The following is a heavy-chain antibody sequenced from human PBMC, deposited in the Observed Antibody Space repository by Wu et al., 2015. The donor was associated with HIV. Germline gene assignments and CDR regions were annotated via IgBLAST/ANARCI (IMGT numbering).Heavy chain of an antibody. J-gene: IGHJ1*01. CDR1: GYTFTSLN. CDR3: ARVGVLVTSAELLEYFQH. Sequence: QVQLVQSGTVVQKPGTSVRVSCRVSGYTFTSLNINWIRHAPGRGLEWMVWMNPKSGSAGFGRDFQGRVSMTRNNSISTAYMELSGVTSDDTAIYYCARVGVLVTSAELLEYFQHWGQGTRVVVSS. V-gene: IGHV1-8*02. CDR2: MNPKSGSA. D-gene: IGHD1-26*01.